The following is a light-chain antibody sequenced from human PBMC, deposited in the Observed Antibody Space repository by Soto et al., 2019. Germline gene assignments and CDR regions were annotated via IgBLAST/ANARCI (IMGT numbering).Light chain of an antibody. J-gene: IGKJ2*01. CDR1: QSISRS. CDR2: DAS. CDR3: HQYNSWPPGT. V-gene: IGKV3-15*01. Sequence: ETVLTQSPAILSVSPGETATLSCRPSQSISRSLAWCQQKPGQAPRLLISDASTRATGTPARFSGSGSGTEFTLTISSLQSEDFALYYCHQYNSWPPGTFGQGTKVDIK.